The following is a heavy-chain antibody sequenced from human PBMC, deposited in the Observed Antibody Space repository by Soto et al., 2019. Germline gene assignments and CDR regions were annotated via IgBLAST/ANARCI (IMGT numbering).Heavy chain of an antibody. Sequence: EVQLVESGGGLVQPGRSLRLSCAASAFSFDNYAMHWVRQAPGKGLEWVSGISWNSDSIGYADSVKGRFTISRDNARNSLYLQMNSLRAEDTALYYCARNGSSLLGDYWGQGTLVTVSS. J-gene: IGHJ4*02. CDR1: AFSFDNYA. CDR3: ARNGSSLLGDY. CDR2: ISWNSDSI. V-gene: IGHV3-9*01. D-gene: IGHD2-21*01.